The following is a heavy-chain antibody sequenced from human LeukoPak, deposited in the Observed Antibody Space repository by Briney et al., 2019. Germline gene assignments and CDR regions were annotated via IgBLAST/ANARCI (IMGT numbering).Heavy chain of an antibody. CDR3: ARQGGSYGDIDY. V-gene: IGHV4-39*01. CDR1: GGSISSSSYY. CDR2: IYYSGST. Sequence: SETLSLTCTVSGGSISSSSYYWGWIRQPPGKGLEWIGSIYYSGSTYYNPSLKSRVTISVDTSKNQFSLKLSSVTAADTAVYYCARQGGSYGDIDYWGQGTLVTVSS. D-gene: IGHD1-26*01. J-gene: IGHJ4*02.